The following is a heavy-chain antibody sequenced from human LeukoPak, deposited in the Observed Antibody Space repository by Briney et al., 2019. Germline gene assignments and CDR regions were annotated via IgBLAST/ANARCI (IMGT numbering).Heavy chain of an antibody. Sequence: GGSLRLSCAASGFTFSTYSMNWVRQAPGKGLEWVSSISGNSRYIYYADSVKGRFTISRGNAKNSLYLQMNGLRAEDTAVYYCARDAGDFDLSWGPGTLVTVSS. CDR3: ARDAGDFDLS. J-gene: IGHJ5*02. V-gene: IGHV3-21*01. CDR1: GFTFSTYS. D-gene: IGHD3-10*01. CDR2: ISGNSRYI.